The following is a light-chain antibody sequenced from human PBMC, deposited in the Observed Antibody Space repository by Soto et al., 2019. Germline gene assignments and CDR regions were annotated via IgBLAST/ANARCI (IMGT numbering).Light chain of an antibody. CDR3: QHYGDSPGFT. V-gene: IGKV3-20*01. Sequence: EIVLTQSPGTLSLSPGEIATLSCRASQSVGSSYLAWYQQKPGQAPRLLIFDASTRATGIPDRFSGSGSGTDFTLTISRLEPEDFAVYYWQHYGDSPGFTFGPGTKVDIK. CDR2: DAS. CDR1: QSVGSSY. J-gene: IGKJ3*01.